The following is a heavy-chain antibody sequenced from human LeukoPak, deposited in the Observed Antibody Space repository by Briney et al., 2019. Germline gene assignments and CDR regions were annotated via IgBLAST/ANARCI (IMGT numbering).Heavy chain of an antibody. J-gene: IGHJ3*02. CDR1: GGSISSGGYS. CDR3: ATGKQTYYYDSSGYRDAFDI. CDR2: IYYSGST. V-gene: IGHV4-30-4*07. D-gene: IGHD3-22*01. Sequence: PSETLSLTCAVSGGSISSGGYSWSWIRQPPGKGLEWIGYIYYSGSTYYNPSLKSRVTISVDTSKNQFSLKLSSVTAADTAVYYCATGKQTYYYDSSGYRDAFDIWGQGTMVTVSS.